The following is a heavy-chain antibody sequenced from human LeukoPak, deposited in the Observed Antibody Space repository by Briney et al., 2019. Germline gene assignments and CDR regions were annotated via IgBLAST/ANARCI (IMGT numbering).Heavy chain of an antibody. CDR2: ISSSGSTI. CDR3: AELGITMIGGV. J-gene: IGHJ6*04. CDR1: GFTFSSYE. V-gene: IGHV3-48*03. Sequence: GGSLRLSCAASGFTFSSYEMNWVRQAPGRGLEWVSYISSSGSTICYADSVKGPFTISRDNAKNSLYLQMNSLRAEDTAVYYCAELGITMIGGVWGKGTTVTISS. D-gene: IGHD3-10*02.